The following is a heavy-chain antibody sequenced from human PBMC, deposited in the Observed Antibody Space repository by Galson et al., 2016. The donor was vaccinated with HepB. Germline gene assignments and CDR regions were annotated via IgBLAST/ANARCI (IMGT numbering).Heavy chain of an antibody. CDR3: ARAVMLGRGMDL. J-gene: IGHJ6*02. CDR2: TFYRSTWEN. CDR1: GDSVYNNGAA. V-gene: IGHV6-1*01. Sequence: CAISGDSVYNNGAAWVWIRQSPSRGLEWLGRTFYRSTWENHYAGSVKNRITISPDTSRNQFSLHLNSVTPEVTAVYYRARAVMLGRGMDLWGQGTTVTVSS. D-gene: IGHD3-10*01.